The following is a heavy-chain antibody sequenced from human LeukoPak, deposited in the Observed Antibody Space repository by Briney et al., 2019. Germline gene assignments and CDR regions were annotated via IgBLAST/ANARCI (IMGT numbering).Heavy chain of an antibody. V-gene: IGHV4-4*02. CDR1: GGSISSSNW. J-gene: IGHJ4*02. CDR2: IYHSGST. D-gene: IGHD3-10*01. Sequence: SGTLSLTCAVSGGSISSSNWWSWVRQPPGKGLEWIGEIYHSGSTNYNPSLKSRVTMSVDTSKNQFSLKLSSVTAADTAVYYCARDRDTYYYGSGSYSAFDYWGQGTLVTVSS. CDR3: ARDRDTYYYGSGSYSAFDY.